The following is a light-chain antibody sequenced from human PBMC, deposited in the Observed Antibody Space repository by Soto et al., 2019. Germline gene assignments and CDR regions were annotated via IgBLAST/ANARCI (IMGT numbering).Light chain of an antibody. V-gene: IGKV3-20*01. CDR2: GAS. J-gene: IGKJ2*01. Sequence: EIVLTQSPGTLSLSPGERATLSCRASQSLSSSYLAWYQQKPGQAPRLLIYGASSRATGIPDRFSGSRSGTGFTLTSSRLEPEDFAVYYCHHYGGSPPYTFGQGTKVEIK. CDR1: QSLSSSY. CDR3: HHYGGSPPYT.